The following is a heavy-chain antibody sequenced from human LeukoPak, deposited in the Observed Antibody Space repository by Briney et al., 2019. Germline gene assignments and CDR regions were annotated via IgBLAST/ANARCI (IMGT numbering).Heavy chain of an antibody. Sequence: KPSETLSLTCTVSGGSISSYYCSWIRQPAGKGAEWSGRIYSSWSTNYNPSLQSRVTMSVDTSKNQFSLKLSSVTAADTAVYYCARERVNYDFWSGVPDFDPWGQGTLVTVSS. CDR3: ARERVNYDFWSGVPDFDP. J-gene: IGHJ5*02. CDR2: IYSSWST. V-gene: IGHV4-4*07. D-gene: IGHD3-3*01. CDR1: GGSISSYY.